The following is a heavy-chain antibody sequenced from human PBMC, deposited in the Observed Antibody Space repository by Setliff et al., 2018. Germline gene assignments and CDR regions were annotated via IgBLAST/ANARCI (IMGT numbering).Heavy chain of an antibody. J-gene: IGHJ4*02. CDR3: AKDYYYDSSGPPCFDS. CDR2: ISPYNGDT. V-gene: IGHV1-18*04. D-gene: IGHD3-22*01. CDR1: GYSFTSYG. Sequence: GASVKVSCKASGYSFTSYGITWVRQAPGQGLEWMGWISPYNGDTRFAQKFQGLFTISRDNSKNTLYLQMNSLRPEDTAIYSCAKDYYYDSSGPPCFDSWGQGTLVTVSS.